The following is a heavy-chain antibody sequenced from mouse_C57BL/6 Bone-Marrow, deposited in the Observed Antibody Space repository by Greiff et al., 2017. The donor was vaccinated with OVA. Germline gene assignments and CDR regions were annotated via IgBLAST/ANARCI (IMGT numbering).Heavy chain of an antibody. CDR2: IDPENGDT. J-gene: IGHJ2*01. V-gene: IGHV14-4*01. CDR3: ATDDDFEY. D-gene: IGHD2-12*01. CDR1: GFNIKDYY. Sequence: VQLQQSGAELVRPGASVKLSCTASGFNIKDYYMHWVKQRPEQGLEWIGWIDPENGDTEYASKFQGKATITADTSSNTAYLQLSSLTSEDTAVYYCATDDDFEYWGQGTTLTVSS.